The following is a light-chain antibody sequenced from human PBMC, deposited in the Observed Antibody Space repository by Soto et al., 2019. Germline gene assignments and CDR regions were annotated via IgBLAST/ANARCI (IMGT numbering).Light chain of an antibody. CDR1: PSVSSY. CDR3: QQRSNWPWT. V-gene: IGKV3-11*01. Sequence: EIVLTQSPATLSLSPGDRATLSCRASPSVSSYLAWYQQKPGQAPRLLIYDASNRATGIPARFSGSGSGTDFTLTISSLEPEDFAVYYCQQRSNWPWTFGQGIKVEIK. J-gene: IGKJ1*01. CDR2: DAS.